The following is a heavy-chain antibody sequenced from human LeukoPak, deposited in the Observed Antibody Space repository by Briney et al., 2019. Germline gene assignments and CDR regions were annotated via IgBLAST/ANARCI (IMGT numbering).Heavy chain of an antibody. CDR1: GFTFDDYS. J-gene: IGHJ2*01. V-gene: IGHV3-9*01. CDR3: AKDNGQWLVDWYFDL. CDR2: ISWNSGSI. Sequence: PGRSLRLSCAASGFTFDDYSMHWVRQAPGKGLEWVSGISWNSGSIGYADSVKGRFTIPRDNAKNSLYLQMNSLRAEDTALYYCAKDNGQWLVDWYFDLWGRGTLVTVSS. D-gene: IGHD6-19*01.